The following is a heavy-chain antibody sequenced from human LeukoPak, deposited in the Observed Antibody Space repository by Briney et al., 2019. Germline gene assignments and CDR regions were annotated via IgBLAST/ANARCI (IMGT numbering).Heavy chain of an antibody. D-gene: IGHD3-10*01. CDR2: INPSGGST. Sequence: ASVKVSCKASGYTFTSYYMHWVRQAPGQGLEWMGIINPSGGSTSYAQKFQGRVTMTRDTSTSTVYMELSSLRSEDTAAYYCARVAGGYFPFDYWGQGTLVTVSS. CDR1: GYTFTSYY. J-gene: IGHJ4*02. CDR3: ARVAGGYFPFDY. V-gene: IGHV1-46*01.